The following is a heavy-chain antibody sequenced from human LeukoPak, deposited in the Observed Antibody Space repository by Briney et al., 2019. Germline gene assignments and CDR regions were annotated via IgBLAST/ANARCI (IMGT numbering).Heavy chain of an antibody. CDR2: ISSSGSTI. D-gene: IGHD6-25*01. CDR1: GFTFSTYS. Sequence: GGSLRLSCAASGFTFSTYSMNWVRQAPGKGLEWVSYISSSGSTIYYADSVKGRFTISRDNAKNSLYLQMNSLRAEDTAVYYCARARIAARFAFDYWGQGTLVTVSS. V-gene: IGHV3-48*04. CDR3: ARARIAARFAFDY. J-gene: IGHJ4*02.